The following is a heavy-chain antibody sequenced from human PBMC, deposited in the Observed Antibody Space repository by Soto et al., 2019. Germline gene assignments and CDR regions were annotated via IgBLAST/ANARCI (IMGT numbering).Heavy chain of an antibody. CDR3: ARGKQLVRTNWFDP. CDR2: INHSGST. V-gene: IGHV4-34*01. CDR1: GRSFSGYY. J-gene: IGHJ5*02. Sequence: SETLSLTCAVYGRSFSGYYWSWIRQPPGKGLEWIGKINHSGSTNYNPSLKSRVTISVDTSKNQFSLKLSSVTAADTAVYYCARGKQLVRTNWFDPWGQGTLVTVSS. D-gene: IGHD6-13*01.